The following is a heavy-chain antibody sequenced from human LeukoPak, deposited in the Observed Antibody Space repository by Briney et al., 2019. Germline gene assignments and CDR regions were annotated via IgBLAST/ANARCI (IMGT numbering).Heavy chain of an antibody. V-gene: IGHV4-39*01. CDR3: ARQRDYYDSSGQSDFDS. CDR2: IYYGGTT. D-gene: IGHD3-22*01. J-gene: IGHJ4*02. CDR1: SGSIRSSGYF. Sequence: PSETLSLTCSVSSGSIRSSGYFWGWIRQPPGKALEWIGSIYYGGTTYYNPSLKSRVTISVDTSKKQFSLKLSSVTAADTAFYYCARQRDYYDSSGQSDFDSWGQGALVTVSS.